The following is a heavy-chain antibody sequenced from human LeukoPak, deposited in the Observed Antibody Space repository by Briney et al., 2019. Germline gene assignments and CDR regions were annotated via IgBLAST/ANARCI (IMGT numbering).Heavy chain of an antibody. D-gene: IGHD1-7*01. Sequence: PGGSLRLSCAASGFTFNTYSMSWVRQAPGKGLEWVSGISGSGGGTYYADSVKGRFSISRDISKNTLYLQMNSLRAEDTAIYYCAKDGKTRNWNYFQAKPVYWGQGTLVTVSS. CDR1: GFTFNTYS. CDR2: ISGSGGGT. CDR3: AKDGKTRNWNYFQAKPVY. J-gene: IGHJ4*02. V-gene: IGHV3-23*01.